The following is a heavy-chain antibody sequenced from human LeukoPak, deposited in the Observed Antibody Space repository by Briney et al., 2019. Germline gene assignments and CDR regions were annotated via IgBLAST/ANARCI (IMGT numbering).Heavy chain of an antibody. Sequence: GGSLRLSCAASGFTFSSYAMSWVRQAPGKGLEWVSAISDSGGTTYYADSVKGRFTISRDNSKTTLYVQMNSLRAEDTAVYYCPTPRRAFHIWGQGTMVTVSS. V-gene: IGHV3-23*01. CDR1: GFTFSSYA. CDR3: PTPRRAFHI. CDR2: ISDSGGTT. J-gene: IGHJ3*02.